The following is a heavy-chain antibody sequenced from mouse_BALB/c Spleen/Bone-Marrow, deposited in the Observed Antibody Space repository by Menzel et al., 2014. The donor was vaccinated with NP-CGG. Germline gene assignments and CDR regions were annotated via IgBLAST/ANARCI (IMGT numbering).Heavy chain of an antibody. CDR1: GFTFSDYG. CDR2: ISNLAHSI. V-gene: IGHV5-15*02. D-gene: IGHD1-1*01. J-gene: IGHJ4*01. Sequence: EVHLVESGGGLVQPGGSRKLSCAASGFTFSDYGMAWVRQAPGKGPEWVAFISNLAHSIYYADTVTGRFTISRENAKNTLYLEMSSLRSEDTAMYYCARFITTVVVDAMDYWGQGTSVTVSS. CDR3: ARFITTVVVDAMDY.